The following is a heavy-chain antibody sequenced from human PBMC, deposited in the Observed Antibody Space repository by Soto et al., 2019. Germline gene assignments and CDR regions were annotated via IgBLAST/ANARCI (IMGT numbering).Heavy chain of an antibody. J-gene: IGHJ6*02. CDR1: GGTFSSYA. CDR3: ARDGIAAAARPPHYYYGMDV. V-gene: IGHV1-69*13. D-gene: IGHD6-13*01. CDR2: IIPIFGTA. Sequence: ASVKVSCKASGGTFSSYAISWVRQAPGQGLEWMGGIIPIFGTANYAKKFQGRVTITADESTSTAYMELSSLRSEDTAVYYCARDGIAAAARPPHYYYGMDVWGQGTTVTVSS.